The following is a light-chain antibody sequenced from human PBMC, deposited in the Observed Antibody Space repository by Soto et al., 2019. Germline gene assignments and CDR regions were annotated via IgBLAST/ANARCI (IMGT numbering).Light chain of an antibody. J-gene: IGLJ3*02. Sequence: QSVLTQPPSVSGAPGQRVTISCTGSSSNIGAGYDVHWYQHRPGTAPKLLIHRNNQRPSGVPDRFSGSKSGTSASLAISGLRSEDEADYYCAVWDDSLSGRVFGGGTKVTVL. CDR2: RNN. CDR3: AVWDDSLSGRV. CDR1: SSNIGAGYD. V-gene: IGLV1-47*01.